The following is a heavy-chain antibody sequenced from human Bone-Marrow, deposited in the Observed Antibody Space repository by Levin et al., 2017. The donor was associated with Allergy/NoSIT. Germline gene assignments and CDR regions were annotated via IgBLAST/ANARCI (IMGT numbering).Heavy chain of an antibody. CDR3: AKYYISDDSSGPGH. D-gene: IGHD3-22*01. Sequence: SCAASGFTFTNYAMSWVRQAPGRGLEWISSISKSGAATFYADSARGRFTISRDNSKNTLSLQMNSLRAEDTAVYYCAKYYISDDSSGPGHWGQGTLVTVSS. J-gene: IGHJ4*02. CDR1: GFTFTNYA. V-gene: IGHV3-23*01. CDR2: ISKSGAAT.